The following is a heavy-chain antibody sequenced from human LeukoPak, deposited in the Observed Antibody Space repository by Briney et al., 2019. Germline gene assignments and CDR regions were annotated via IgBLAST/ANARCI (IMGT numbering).Heavy chain of an antibody. Sequence: PSETLSLTCAVYGGSFSGYYWSWIRQPPGKGLEWIGEINHSGSTNYNPSLKSRVTISVDTSKNQFSLKLSSVTAADTAVYYCARLGYCSSTSCSSQTHYYYYYMDVWGKGTTVTISS. J-gene: IGHJ6*03. CDR1: GGSFSGYY. CDR3: ARLGYCSSTSCSSQTHYYYYYMDV. CDR2: INHSGST. D-gene: IGHD2-2*01. V-gene: IGHV4-34*01.